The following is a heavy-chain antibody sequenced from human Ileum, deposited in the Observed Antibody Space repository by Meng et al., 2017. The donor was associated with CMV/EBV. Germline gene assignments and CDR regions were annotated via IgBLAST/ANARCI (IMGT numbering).Heavy chain of an antibody. V-gene: IGHV4-34*01. Sequence: FSGFDGSWTRQRPGKELEWIGNTNHRGRTNYNPSLKSRVIISVDTSKNQFSLKLSSVTDADTVVYYCAGVVVPAGIAMQWLAPYYFDYWGQGTLVTVSS. D-gene: IGHD2-2*01. CDR3: AGVVVPAGIAMQWLAPYYFDY. CDR2: TNHRGRT. CDR1: FSGFD. J-gene: IGHJ4*02.